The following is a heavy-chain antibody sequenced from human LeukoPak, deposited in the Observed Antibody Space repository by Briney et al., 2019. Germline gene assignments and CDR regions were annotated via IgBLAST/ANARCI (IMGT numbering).Heavy chain of an antibody. CDR3: ARDGVYSSSAGEYNWFDP. D-gene: IGHD6-6*01. V-gene: IGHV4-39*07. CDR2: IYYSGST. J-gene: IGHJ5*02. Sequence: PSETLSLTRTVSGGSISSSSYYWGWIRQPPGKGLEWIGSIYYSGSTYYNPSLKSRVTISVDTPKNQFSLKLSSVTAADTAVYYCARDGVYSSSAGEYNWFDPWGQGTLVTVSS. CDR1: GGSISSSSYY.